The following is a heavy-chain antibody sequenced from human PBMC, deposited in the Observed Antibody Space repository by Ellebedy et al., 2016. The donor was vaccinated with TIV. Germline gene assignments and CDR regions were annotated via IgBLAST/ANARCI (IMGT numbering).Heavy chain of an antibody. J-gene: IGHJ4*02. V-gene: IGHV3-30*18. D-gene: IGHD2-2*03. Sequence: GESLKISCTASGFTFSNNAMSWVRQAPGKGLEWVAVISHDGSKTYYADSVQGRFTISRDNSNNTLYLQMTSLRTEDTAVYYCAKVPVGFCNRPFCFYLDDWGQGTLVTVST. CDR2: ISHDGSKT. CDR3: AKVPVGFCNRPFCFYLDD. CDR1: GFTFSNNA.